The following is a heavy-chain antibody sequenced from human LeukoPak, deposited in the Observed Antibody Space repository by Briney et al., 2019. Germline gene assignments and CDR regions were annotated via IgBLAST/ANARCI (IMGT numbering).Heavy chain of an antibody. J-gene: IGHJ4*02. V-gene: IGHV3-11*04. CDR2: IHKGYGRI. Sequence: GGSLRLSCAASGFNFGDCHMTWIRQRPGKGLEWVSDIHKGYGRIYYAESVKGRFTISRDNAKNSLFLQMSRLGPEDTAVYYCMRGAWGMLPDYWGQGTLVTVSS. CDR3: MRGAWGMLPDY. CDR1: GFNFGDCH. D-gene: IGHD2-8*02.